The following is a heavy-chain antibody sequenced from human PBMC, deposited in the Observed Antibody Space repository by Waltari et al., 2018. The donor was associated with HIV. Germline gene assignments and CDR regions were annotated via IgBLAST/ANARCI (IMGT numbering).Heavy chain of an antibody. CDR1: GFTFSSFG. V-gene: IGHV3-33*01. CDR3: AREKAPYSTSSAVDY. J-gene: IGHJ4*02. D-gene: IGHD4-4*01. Sequence: VQLVESGGGVVQPGRSLRLSCAASGFTFSSFGIHWVRQVPGSGLEWVAGIWYDGGDKCHAESVKGRFIISRDNSRNIVFLQMNSLRDEDTALYYCAREKAPYSTSSAVDYWGQGTLVTVSS. CDR2: IWYDGGDK.